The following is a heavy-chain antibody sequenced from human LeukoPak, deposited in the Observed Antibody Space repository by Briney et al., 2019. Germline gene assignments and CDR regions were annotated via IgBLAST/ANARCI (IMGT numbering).Heavy chain of an antibody. CDR1: GFTFSSYA. CDR3: ARVPGHYDILTGYYANNWFDP. Sequence: GGSLRLSCAASGFTFSSYAMHWVRQAPGKGLECVAVISHDVSNKYYADSVKGRFTISRDNSKNMLYLQMNSLRAEDTAVYYCARVPGHYDILTGYYANNWFDPWGQGTLVTVSS. CDR2: ISHDVSNK. J-gene: IGHJ5*02. V-gene: IGHV3-30*04. D-gene: IGHD3-9*01.